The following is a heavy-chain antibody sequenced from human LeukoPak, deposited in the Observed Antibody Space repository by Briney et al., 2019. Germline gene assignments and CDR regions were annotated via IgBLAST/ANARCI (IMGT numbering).Heavy chain of an antibody. CDR1: GGTFSSYA. CDR3: ARRPLRYFDWLLPPGGFDY. D-gene: IGHD3-9*01. CDR2: IIPIFGTA. V-gene: IGHV1-69*06. Sequence: ASVKVSCRASGGTFSSYAISWVRQAPGQGLEWMGGIIPIFGTANYAQKFQGRVTITADKSTSTAYMELSSLRSEDTAVYYCARRPLRYFDWLLPPGGFDYWGQGTLVTVSS. J-gene: IGHJ4*02.